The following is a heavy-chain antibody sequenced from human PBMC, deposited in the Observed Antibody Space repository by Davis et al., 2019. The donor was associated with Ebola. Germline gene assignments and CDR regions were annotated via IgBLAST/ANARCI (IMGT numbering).Heavy chain of an antibody. CDR3: ARYNWRSHQTFDV. CDR1: GDSVSTDSVA. D-gene: IGHD1-20*01. Sequence: HSQTLSLTCVISGDSVSTDSVAWNWIRQSPSRGLEWLGRTYYKYKWSNDYAVSLKSRITITPDTSKNQFSLHLKSVTPEDTAVYFCARYNWRSHQTFDVWGQGTMVTVSS. J-gene: IGHJ3*01. V-gene: IGHV6-1*01. CDR2: TYYKYKWSN.